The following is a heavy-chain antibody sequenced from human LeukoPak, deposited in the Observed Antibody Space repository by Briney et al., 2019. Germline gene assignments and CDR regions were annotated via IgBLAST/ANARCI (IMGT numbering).Heavy chain of an antibody. V-gene: IGHV1-2*02. D-gene: IGHD3-22*01. CDR3: ARAQTSIVVVIYYFDY. J-gene: IGHJ4*02. Sequence: ASVKVSCKASGYTFTGYYMHWVRQAPGQGLEWMGWINPNSGGTNYAQKFQGRVTMTRDTFISTAYMELSRLRSDDTAVYYCARAQTSIVVVIYYFDYWGQGTLVTVSS. CDR1: GYTFTGYY. CDR2: INPNSGGT.